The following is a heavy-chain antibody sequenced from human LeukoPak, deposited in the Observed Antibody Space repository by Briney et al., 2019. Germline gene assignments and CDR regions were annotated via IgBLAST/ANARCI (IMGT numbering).Heavy chain of an antibody. Sequence: SETLSLTCSVSGGSISDFYWSWIRQPAGKGLEWIGRIYTSGNTNYNPSLKSRVTMSLDASKNQFSLKLSSVTAADTAVYYCARNSGDCWGLGTLVTVSS. J-gene: IGHJ4*02. CDR2: IYTSGNT. CDR1: GGSISDFY. D-gene: IGHD4-23*01. CDR3: ARNSGDC. V-gene: IGHV4-4*07.